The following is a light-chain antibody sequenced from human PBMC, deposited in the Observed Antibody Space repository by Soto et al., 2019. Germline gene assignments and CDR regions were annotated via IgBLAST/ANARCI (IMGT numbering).Light chain of an antibody. CDR1: QSVSSSY. J-gene: IGKJ5*01. Sequence: EIVLTQSPATLSLSPGERATISCGATQSVSSSYFAWYQKQPGMAPRLLIYDASNKSAGIPDRFIGSGSGTDVILTIIRREPEYFVVYDCQQYGSSPLTFGQGTRLEIK. V-gene: IGKV3D-20*01. CDR3: QQYGSSPLT. CDR2: DAS.